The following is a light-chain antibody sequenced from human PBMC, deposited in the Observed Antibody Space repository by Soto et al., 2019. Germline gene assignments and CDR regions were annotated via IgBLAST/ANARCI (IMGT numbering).Light chain of an antibody. CDR3: QQYGSSPGT. CDR1: QSVSNNY. Sequence: DILLTQSPVTLSLSPGERATLSCPASQSVSNNYLAWYQQKPGQAPRLLIYGASNRATGIPDRFSGSGSGTDFTLTISSLEPEDFAVYYCQQYGSSPGTFGQGTKVDIK. J-gene: IGKJ1*01. V-gene: IGKV3-20*01. CDR2: GAS.